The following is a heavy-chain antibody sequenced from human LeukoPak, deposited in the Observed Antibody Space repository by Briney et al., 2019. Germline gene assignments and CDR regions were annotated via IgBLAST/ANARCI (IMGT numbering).Heavy chain of an antibody. CDR1: GFAFSSYS. D-gene: IGHD3-22*01. V-gene: IGHV3-21*01. Sequence: GGSLRLSCAASGFAFSSYSMNWVRQAPGKGLGWISTVRSDSSYIYYADSVKGRFTISRDNAQNSLYLQMNSLRAEDTAVYYCARDYDSSGSYYYYAMDVWGRGTTVTVSS. CDR3: ARDYDSSGSYYYYAMDV. CDR2: VRSDSSYI. J-gene: IGHJ6*02.